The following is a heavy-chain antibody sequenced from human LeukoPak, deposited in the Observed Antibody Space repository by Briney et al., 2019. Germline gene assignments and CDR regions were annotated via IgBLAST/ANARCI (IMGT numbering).Heavy chain of an antibody. CDR1: GFTFGDYA. D-gene: IGHD5-12*01. Sequence: GGSLRLSCTASGFTFGDYAMSWVRQAPGKGLEWVGFIRSKAYGGTTEYAASVKGRFTISREDSKSIAYLQMNSLKTEDTAVYYCTRGGYSGYDFRYYFDYWGQGTLVTVSS. J-gene: IGHJ4*02. CDR3: TRGGYSGYDFRYYFDY. CDR2: IRSKAYGGTT. V-gene: IGHV3-49*04.